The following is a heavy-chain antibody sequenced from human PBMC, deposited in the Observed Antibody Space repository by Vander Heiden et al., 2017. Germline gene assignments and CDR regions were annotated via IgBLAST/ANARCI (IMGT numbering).Heavy chain of an antibody. D-gene: IGHD5-12*01. J-gene: IGHJ4*02. CDR2: IWYDGSKK. V-gene: IGHV3-33*01. Sequence: QVQLVESGGGVVQPGRSLRLSCAASGFIFGSYGMHWVRQAPGQGLEWVAIIWYDGSKKYYADSVKGRFTISRDNSKNTLYLHMNSLRAEDTAVYYCAREIGATVVTPGDYWGQGTLVTVSS. CDR1: GFIFGSYG. CDR3: AREIGATVVTPGDY.